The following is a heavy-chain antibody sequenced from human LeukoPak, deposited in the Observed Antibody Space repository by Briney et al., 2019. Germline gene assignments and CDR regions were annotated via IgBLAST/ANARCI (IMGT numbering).Heavy chain of an antibody. V-gene: IGHV1-2*02. J-gene: IGHJ4*02. CDR1: GYTLTELS. Sequence: ASVKVSCKVSGYTLTELSMHWVRQAPGQGLEWMGWIDPNSGDTKYVQKFQGRVTMTRDTSISTAYMELSSLRSEDTAVYYCARAGGYCGRISCPYYFDYWGQGSLVAVSS. CDR3: ARAGGYCGRISCPYYFDY. CDR2: IDPNSGDT. D-gene: IGHD2-15*01.